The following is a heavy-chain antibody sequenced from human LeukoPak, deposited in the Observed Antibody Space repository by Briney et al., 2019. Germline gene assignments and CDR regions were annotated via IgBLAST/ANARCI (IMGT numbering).Heavy chain of an antibody. CDR3: ATPYYDFWSGYYKRGVRSADAFDI. V-gene: IGHV3-11*04. D-gene: IGHD3-3*01. J-gene: IGHJ3*02. CDR2: ISSSGSTI. Sequence: GGSLRLSCAASGFTFSYYYMSWIRQAPAKGLQWVSYISSSGSTIYYAHSVKGRFTISRDNAKNSLYLQMNSLRAEDTAVYYCATPYYDFWSGYYKRGVRSADAFDIWGQGTVVTVSS. CDR1: GFTFSYYY.